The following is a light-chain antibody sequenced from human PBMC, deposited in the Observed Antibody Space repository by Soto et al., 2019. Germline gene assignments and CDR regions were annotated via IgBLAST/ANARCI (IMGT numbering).Light chain of an antibody. J-gene: IGKJ4*01. Sequence: DIVMTQSPDSLAVSLGERATINCKSSQSVLYRSNNKNHLAWYQQRPGQPPKLLIYWASSRESGVPDRFTGSGSGTDFTLSISSLQAEDVAVYYCQQFYSSPLTFGGGTKVDIK. CDR2: WAS. CDR1: QSVLYRSNNKNH. V-gene: IGKV4-1*01. CDR3: QQFYSSPLT.